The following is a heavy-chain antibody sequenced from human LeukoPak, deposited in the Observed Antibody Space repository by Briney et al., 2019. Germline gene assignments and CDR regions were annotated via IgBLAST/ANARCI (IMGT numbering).Heavy chain of an antibody. CDR1: GGSISDYY. J-gene: IGHJ3*02. D-gene: IGHD3-3*01. V-gene: IGHV4-4*07. CDR2: IHISGTT. Sequence: SETLSLTCTVSGGSISDYYWSWVRQPAGKGLEWIGRIHISGTTYYNPSLKSRFTMSIDTSKNQFSLQLNSVTPEDTAVYYCARAPLHYDFWSGYYPSDAFDIWGQGTMVTVSS. CDR3: ARAPLHYDFWSGYYPSDAFDI.